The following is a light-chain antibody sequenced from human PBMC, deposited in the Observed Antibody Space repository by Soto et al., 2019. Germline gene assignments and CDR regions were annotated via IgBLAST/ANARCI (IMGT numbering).Light chain of an antibody. J-gene: IGKJ2*01. CDR2: TAS. V-gene: IGKV3-15*01. CDR3: QQYTSWPYT. Sequence: EIVMTQSPATLSVSPGERATLSCRASQSIGTSLAWYQQKPGRSPRLLIYTASTGATGIPASFSGSGFGTEFTLTISSLQLEDFAVYYCQQYTSWPYTFGQGTKLEIK. CDR1: QSIGTS.